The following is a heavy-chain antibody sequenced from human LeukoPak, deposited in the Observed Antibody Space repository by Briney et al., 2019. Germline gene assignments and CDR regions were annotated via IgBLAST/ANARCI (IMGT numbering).Heavy chain of an antibody. D-gene: IGHD2-2*01. J-gene: IGHJ4*02. CDR1: GFTFSDYY. CDR2: ISSSGSTI. CDR3: ARLVGDIVVVPAAMLDY. Sequence: AGGSLRLSCAASGFTFSDYYMSWIRQAPGKGLEWVSYISSSGSTIYYADSVKGRFTISRDNAKNSLYLQMNSLRAEDTAAYYCARLVGDIVVVPAAMLDYWGQGTLVTVSS. V-gene: IGHV3-11*01.